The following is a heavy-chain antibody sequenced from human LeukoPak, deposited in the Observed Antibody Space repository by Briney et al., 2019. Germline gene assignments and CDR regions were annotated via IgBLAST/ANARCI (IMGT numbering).Heavy chain of an antibody. V-gene: IGHV3-7*01. CDR1: GFTFDDHW. D-gene: IGHD5-18*01. J-gene: IGHJ5*02. CDR3: VRAGGAYSFNP. Sequence: GGSLRLSCVASGFTFDDHWMNWVRQAPGKGLEWVANIKQDGNEQYYVDSVKGRFTISRDNAKNSLYLQMNSLRAEDTAVYYCVRAGGAYSFNPWGQGTLVTVSS. CDR2: IKQDGNEQ.